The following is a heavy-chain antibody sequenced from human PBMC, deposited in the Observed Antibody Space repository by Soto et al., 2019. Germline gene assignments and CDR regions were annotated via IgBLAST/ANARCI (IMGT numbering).Heavy chain of an antibody. Sequence: QVQLVESGGGVVQPGRSLRLSCAASGFTFSSYGMHWVRQAPGKGLEWVAVIWYDGSKKYYVDSVKGRFTISRDNSKNTLYLQMDSLRAEDRAVYYCALGCCGDCYRYFQHWGQGTLVTVSS. CDR1: GFTFSSYG. J-gene: IGHJ1*01. D-gene: IGHD2-21*02. CDR3: ALGCCGDCYRYFQH. V-gene: IGHV3-33*01. CDR2: IWYDGSKK.